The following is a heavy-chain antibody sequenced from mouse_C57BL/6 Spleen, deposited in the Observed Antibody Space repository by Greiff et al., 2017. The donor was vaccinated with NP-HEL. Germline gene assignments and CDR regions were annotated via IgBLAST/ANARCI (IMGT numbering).Heavy chain of an antibody. CDR1: GYSITSGYY. V-gene: IGHV3-6*01. Sequence: EVKLQESGPGLVKPSQSLSLTCSVTGYSITSGYYWNWIRQFPGNKLEWMGYISYDGSNHYNPSLKNRISITRDTSKNQFFLKLNSVTTEDTATYYCARRSYDGPFDYWGQGTTLTVSS. D-gene: IGHD2-3*01. J-gene: IGHJ2*01. CDR2: ISYDGSN. CDR3: ARRSYDGPFDY.